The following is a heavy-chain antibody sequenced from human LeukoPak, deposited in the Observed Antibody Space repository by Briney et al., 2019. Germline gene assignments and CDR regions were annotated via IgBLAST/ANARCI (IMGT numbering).Heavy chain of an antibody. V-gene: IGHV1-24*01. CDR1: GYTLTELS. D-gene: IGHD4-17*01. CDR3: ATGPLGGDYFFR. CDR2: FDPEDGET. J-gene: IGHJ4*02. Sequence: GAPVKVSCKVSGYTLTELSMHWVRQAPGEGLEWMGGFDPEDGETIYAQKFQGRVTMTEDTSTDTAYMELSSLRSEDTAVYYCATGPLGGDYFFRWGQGTLVTVSS.